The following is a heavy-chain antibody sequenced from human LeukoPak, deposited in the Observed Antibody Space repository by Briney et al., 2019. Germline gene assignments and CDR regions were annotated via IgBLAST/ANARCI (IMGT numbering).Heavy chain of an antibody. CDR2: ISYDGSNK. J-gene: IGHJ4*02. D-gene: IGHD2-2*01. V-gene: IGHV3-30*09. Sequence: GGSLRLSCAASGFIFSRHAMHWVRQAPGKGLEWVAVISYDGSNKYSTASVKGRFAVSRDNSRNTLSLQMNSLRPEDTAVYYCARANGLRYEPSTFDYWGQGALVTVSS. CDR3: ARANGLRYEPSTFDY. CDR1: GFIFSRHA.